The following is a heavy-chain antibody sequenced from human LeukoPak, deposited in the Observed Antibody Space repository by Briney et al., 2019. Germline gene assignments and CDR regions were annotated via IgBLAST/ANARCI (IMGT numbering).Heavy chain of an antibody. J-gene: IGHJ6*03. CDR2: ISSSDNTI. D-gene: IGHD3-9*01. CDR3: SRDNILTGYYRVYYYYYMDV. Sequence: PGGSLRLSCAASRFTFSSYQMNWLRQAPGKGLEWISYISSSDNTIYYADSVKGRFTLSRDNTKNSLYLQMNSLRAEDTAVYYCSRDNILTGYYRVYYYYYMDVWGKGTTVTVSS. CDR1: RFTFSSYQ. V-gene: IGHV3-48*03.